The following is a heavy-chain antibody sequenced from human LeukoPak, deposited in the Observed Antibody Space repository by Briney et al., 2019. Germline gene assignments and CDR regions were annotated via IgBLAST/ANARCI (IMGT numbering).Heavy chain of an antibody. V-gene: IGHV3-7*01. Sequence: GGSLRHSCAASGFTFSSYAMSWVRQAPGKGLEWVANIKQDGSEKYYVDSVKGRFTISRDNAKNSLYLQMNSLRAEDTAVYYCARDPYSSSWFYYYYYGMDVWGQGTTVTVSS. CDR2: IKQDGSEK. D-gene: IGHD6-13*01. CDR1: GFTFSSYA. CDR3: ARDPYSSSWFYYYYYGMDV. J-gene: IGHJ6*02.